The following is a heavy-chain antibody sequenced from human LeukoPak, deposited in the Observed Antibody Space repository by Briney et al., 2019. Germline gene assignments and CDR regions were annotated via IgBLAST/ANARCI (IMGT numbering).Heavy chain of an antibody. CDR1: GFSFSGCE. J-gene: IGHJ4*02. D-gene: IGHD3-16*02. CDR3: ARDGKNVWGSYRYNDY. CDR2: ISSSGGTI. V-gene: IGHV3-48*03. Sequence: VGSLRLSCAASGFSFSGCEMKWVRQAPGKGLEWLSYISSSGGTIYYADSVKGRFTISRDNAKNSLYLQMNSLRAEDTAVYYCARDGKNVWGSYRYNDYWGQGTLVTVSS.